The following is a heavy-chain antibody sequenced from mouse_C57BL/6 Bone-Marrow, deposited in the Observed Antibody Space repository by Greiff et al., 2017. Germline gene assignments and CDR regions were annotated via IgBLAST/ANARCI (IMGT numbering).Heavy chain of an antibody. Sequence: VQLQQSGAELARPGASVKLSCKASGYTFTSYGISWVKQRTGQGLEWIGEIYPSDSYTNYNQKFKGKATLTVDTSSSTAYMQLSSLTSEDSAVYYCARSLRYYFDYWGQGTTLTVSS. J-gene: IGHJ2*01. V-gene: IGHV1-81*01. CDR2: IYPSDSYT. CDR3: ARSLRYYFDY. CDR1: GYTFTSYG.